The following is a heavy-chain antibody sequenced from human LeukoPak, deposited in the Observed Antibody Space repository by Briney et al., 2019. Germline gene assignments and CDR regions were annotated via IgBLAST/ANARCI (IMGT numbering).Heavy chain of an antibody. V-gene: IGHV3-30*03. J-gene: IGHJ4*02. D-gene: IGHD3-22*01. CDR2: ISYDGRSE. Sequence: GRSLRLSCAASRFTFSSYGMHWVRQAPGKGLEWVAMISYDGRSEHYAESVKGRFTISRDNSKKTLYLQMNSLETEDTAVYYCTSSLGYDSSGLRFDSWGQGTLVTVSS. CDR3: TSSLGYDSSGLRFDS. CDR1: RFTFSSYG.